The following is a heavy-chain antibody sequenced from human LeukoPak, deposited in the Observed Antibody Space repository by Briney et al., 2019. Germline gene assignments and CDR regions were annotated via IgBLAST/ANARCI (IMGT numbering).Heavy chain of an antibody. CDR1: GFTVSSNY. D-gene: IGHD1-14*01. V-gene: IGHV3-53*01. CDR3: AKYRTTNAPPRNFDY. Sequence: GGSLRLSCAASGFTVSSNYMSWVRQAPGKGLEWVSVIGSDSGGIVYADSVKGRFTISRDNSNNTLYLQMNSLRADDTAVYYCAKYRTTNAPPRNFDYWGQGTLVTVSS. J-gene: IGHJ4*02. CDR2: IGSDSGGI.